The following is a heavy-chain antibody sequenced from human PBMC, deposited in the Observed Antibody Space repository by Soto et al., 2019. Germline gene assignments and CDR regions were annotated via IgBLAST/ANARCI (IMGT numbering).Heavy chain of an antibody. V-gene: IGHV1-8*01. D-gene: IGHD6-19*01. CDR1: GYTFTSYD. CDR2: MNPNSGNT. J-gene: IGHJ3*02. CDR3: ARVSSGWYDDAFDI. Sequence: QVQLVQSGAEVKKPGASVKVSCKASGYTFTSYDINWVRQATGQGLEWMGWMNPNSGNTGYAQKFQGRVTMTRNTSISTAYMELSSLRSEDTTVYYGARVSSGWYDDAFDIWGQGTMVTVSS.